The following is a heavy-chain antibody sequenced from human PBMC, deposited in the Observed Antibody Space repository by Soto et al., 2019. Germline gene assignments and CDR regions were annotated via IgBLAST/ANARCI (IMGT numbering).Heavy chain of an antibody. D-gene: IGHD3-3*01. CDR3: ARDSPYYDFWSGYLEGFDY. J-gene: IGHJ4*02. CDR2: ISAYNGNT. V-gene: IGHV1-18*01. Sequence: ASGKVSCKASGSTCTSYGISWVRQAPGQGLEWMGWISAYNGNTNYAQKLQGRVTMTTDTSTSTAYMKLRSLRSDDTAVYYCARDSPYYDFWSGYLEGFDYWGQGTLVTVSS. CDR1: GSTCTSYG.